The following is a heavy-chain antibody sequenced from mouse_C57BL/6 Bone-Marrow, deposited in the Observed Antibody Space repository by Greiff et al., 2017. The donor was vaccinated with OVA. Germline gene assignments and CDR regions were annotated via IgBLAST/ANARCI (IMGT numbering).Heavy chain of an antibody. D-gene: IGHD1-1*01. Sequence: QVQLQQPGPGLVQPSQSLSITCTVSGFSLTSYGVHWVRQSPGKGLEWLGVIWSGGSTDYNAAFISRLSISKDNSKSQVFFKMNSLQADDTAIYYCARNPYGRGRGGYAMDYWGQGTSVTVSS. CDR3: ARNPYGRGRGGYAMDY. CDR2: IWSGGST. CDR1: GFSLTSYG. V-gene: IGHV2-2*01. J-gene: IGHJ4*01.